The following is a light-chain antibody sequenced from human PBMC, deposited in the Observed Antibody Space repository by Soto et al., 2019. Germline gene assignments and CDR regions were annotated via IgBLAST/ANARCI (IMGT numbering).Light chain of an antibody. Sequence: EIVLTQSPGTLSLSPGERATLSCRASQSVSTYLVWYQQKPGQAPRVLIYDASSRAIGIQDRFSGSGSGTDFTLTISRLEPEDFAVYYCQQYRRSPRTFGQGTKVDIK. V-gene: IGKV3-20*01. CDR2: DAS. CDR1: QSVSTY. CDR3: QQYRRSPRT. J-gene: IGKJ1*01.